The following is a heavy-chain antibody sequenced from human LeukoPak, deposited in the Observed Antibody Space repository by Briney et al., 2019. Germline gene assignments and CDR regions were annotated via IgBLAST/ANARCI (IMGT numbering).Heavy chain of an antibody. J-gene: IGHJ6*03. Sequence: SVKVSCKASGGTFSSYANSWVRQAHGQGLEWMGGFIPIFGTANYAQKFQGRVTITTDESTSTAHMELSSLRSEYTAVYYCARVPGVCRSTSCDYYYSYYMVVWGKGTTVTVSS. CDR1: GGTFSSYA. CDR3: ARVPGVCRSTSCDYYYSYYMVV. CDR2: FIPIFGTA. V-gene: IGHV1-69*05. D-gene: IGHD2-2*01.